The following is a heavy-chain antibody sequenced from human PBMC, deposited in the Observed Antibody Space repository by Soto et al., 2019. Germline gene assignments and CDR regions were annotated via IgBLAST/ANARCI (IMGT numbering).Heavy chain of an antibody. Sequence: QVQLVRSGAEVKKPGASVKVSCRASGHIFTSYTMHWVRQDPGQRLEWMGWINAGNGNTKYSQNFQGRVTITRATAASTASMELGSLRCEDTAVYYCGRMPTNPDHYGMDVWGQGTTVTVSS. V-gene: IGHV1-3*01. CDR1: GHIFTSYT. CDR2: INAGNGNT. CDR3: GRMPTNPDHYGMDV. J-gene: IGHJ6*02. D-gene: IGHD2-2*01.